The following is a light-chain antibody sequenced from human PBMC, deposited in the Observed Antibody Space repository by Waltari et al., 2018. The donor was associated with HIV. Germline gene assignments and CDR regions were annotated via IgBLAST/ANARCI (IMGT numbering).Light chain of an antibody. CDR1: SSNIWNNF. CDR2: ENN. Sequence: QSVLTQPPSVSAAPGQMVTISCSGSSSNIWNNFVSWSQQLPGTAPKLLIYENNKRPSGIPDRCSGSKAGTSAALGITGPQTEDEANDDCGTWDSSMSANPVFGGGTKLTVL. V-gene: IGLV1-51*01. CDR3: GTWDSSMSANPV. J-gene: IGLJ2*01.